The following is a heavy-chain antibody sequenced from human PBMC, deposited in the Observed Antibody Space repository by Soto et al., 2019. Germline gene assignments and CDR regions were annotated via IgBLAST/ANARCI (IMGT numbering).Heavy chain of an antibody. V-gene: IGHV3-9*01. J-gene: IGHJ3*02. CDR2: ISWNSGSI. CDR3: SKDTGIVGATTGAFDI. Sequence: SLRLSCAASGFTFDDYAMHWVRQAPGKGLEWVSSISWNSGSIGYADSVKGRFTISRDNAKNSLYLQMNSLRAEDTALYYCSKDTGIVGATTGAFDIWGQGTMVTVSS. D-gene: IGHD1-26*01. CDR1: GFTFDDYA.